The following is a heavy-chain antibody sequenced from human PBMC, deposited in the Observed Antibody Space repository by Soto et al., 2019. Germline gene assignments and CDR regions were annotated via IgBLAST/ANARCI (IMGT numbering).Heavy chain of an antibody. CDR1: GFSLSTSGMC. J-gene: IGHJ6*02. V-gene: IGHV2-70*01. CDR2: IDWDDDK. Sequence: SGPTLVNPTQTLTLTCTFSGFSLSTSGMCVSWIRQPPGKALEWLALIDWDDDKYYGTSLKTRLTISKDTSKNQVVLTMTNMDPVDTATYYCARSSPRRSPYYYGMDVWGQGTTVTVSS. D-gene: IGHD3-10*01. CDR3: ARSSPRRSPYYYGMDV.